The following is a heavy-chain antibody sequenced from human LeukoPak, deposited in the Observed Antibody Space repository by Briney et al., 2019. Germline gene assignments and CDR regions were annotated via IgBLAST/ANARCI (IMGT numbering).Heavy chain of an antibody. D-gene: IGHD3-16*01. V-gene: IGHV4-4*07. Sequence: SETLSLTCTVSGGSISSYYWSWIRQPAGKGLELIGRIYTSGSTKYNPSLESRVTMSVDASKNQFSLKLSFVTAADTAMYYCAKWEETLRAFDVWGQGTMVTVSS. CDR2: IYTSGST. J-gene: IGHJ3*01. CDR1: GGSISSYY. CDR3: AKWEETLRAFDV.